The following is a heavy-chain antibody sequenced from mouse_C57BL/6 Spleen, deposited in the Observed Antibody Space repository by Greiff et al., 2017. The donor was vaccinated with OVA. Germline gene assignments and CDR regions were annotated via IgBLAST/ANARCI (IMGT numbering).Heavy chain of an antibody. V-gene: IGHV1-53*01. Sequence: VQLQQSGTELVKPGASVKLSCKASGYTFTSYWMHWVKQRPGQGLEWIGNINPSNGGTNYNEKFKSKATLTVDKSSSTAYMQLSSLTSEDSAVYYCARPRSPYYAMDYWGQGTSVTVSS. CDR3: ARPRSPYYAMDY. CDR1: GYTFTSYW. CDR2: INPSNGGT. J-gene: IGHJ4*01. D-gene: IGHD2-10*02.